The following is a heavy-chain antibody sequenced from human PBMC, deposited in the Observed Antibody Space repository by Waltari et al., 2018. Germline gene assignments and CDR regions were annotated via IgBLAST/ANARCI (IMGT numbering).Heavy chain of an antibody. V-gene: IGHV4-59*01. CDR2: IYYSGST. J-gene: IGHJ3*02. Sequence: QVQLQESGQGLVKPSETLSLTCPVSGGSIRSYYWSWIRQPPGKGLEWIGYIYYSGSTNYNPSLKSRVTISVDTSKNQFSLKLSSVTAADTAVYYCARAPSIAARPDAFDIWGQGTMVTVSS. D-gene: IGHD6-6*01. CDR3: ARAPSIAARPDAFDI. CDR1: GGSIRSYY.